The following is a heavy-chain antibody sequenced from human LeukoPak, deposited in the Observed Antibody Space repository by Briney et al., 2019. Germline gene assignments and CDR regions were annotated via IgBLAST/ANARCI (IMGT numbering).Heavy chain of an antibody. CDR1: GFTFCSYA. CDR3: ASSQQTFDY. CDR2: ISYDGSNK. D-gene: IGHD1/OR15-1a*01. J-gene: IGHJ4*02. V-gene: IGHV3-30*04. Sequence: PGRSLRLSCAASGFTFCSYAMHWVRQAPGKGLEWVAVISYDGSNKYYADSVKGRFTISRDNSKNTLYLQMNSLRAEDTAVYYCASSQQTFDYWGQGTLVTVSS.